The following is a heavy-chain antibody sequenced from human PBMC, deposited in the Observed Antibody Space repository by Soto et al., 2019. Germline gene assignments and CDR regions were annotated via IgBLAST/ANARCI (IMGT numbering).Heavy chain of an antibody. D-gene: IGHD2-15*01. J-gene: IGHJ6*02. CDR2: IYPGDSDT. CDR1: GYSFTSYW. CDR3: ARHVLDNCSGGSCYGYYYYGMDV. Sequence: PGESLKISCKGSGYSFTSYWIGWVRQMPGKGLEWMGIIYPGDSDTRYSPSFQGQVTISADKSISTAYLQWSSLKASDTAMYYCARHVLDNCSGGSCYGYYYYGMDVWGQGTTVTVSS. V-gene: IGHV5-51*01.